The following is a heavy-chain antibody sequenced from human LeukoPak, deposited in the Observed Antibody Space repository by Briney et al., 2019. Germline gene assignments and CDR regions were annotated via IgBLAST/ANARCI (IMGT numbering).Heavy chain of an antibody. CDR3: ARFWWELLPPDY. CDR1: GGSISSSSYY. Sequence: SETLSLTCTVSGGSISSSSYYWGWIRQPPGKGLERIGSIYYSGSTYYNPSLKSRVTISVDTSKNQFSLKLSSVTAADTAVYYCARFWWELLPPDYWGQGTLVTVSS. D-gene: IGHD1-26*01. CDR2: IYYSGST. J-gene: IGHJ4*02. V-gene: IGHV4-39*01.